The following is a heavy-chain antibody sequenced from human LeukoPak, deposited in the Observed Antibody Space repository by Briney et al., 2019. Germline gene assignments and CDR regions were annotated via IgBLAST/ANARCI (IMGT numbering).Heavy chain of an antibody. D-gene: IGHD3-22*01. Sequence: GGSLRLSCAASGFTFSSYAMSWVRQAPGKGLEWVSAISGSGGSTYYADSVKGRFTISRDNSKNTLYLQMNSLRAEDTAVYYCAKANYDSSGYLGAFDIWGQGTMVTVSS. J-gene: IGHJ3*02. V-gene: IGHV3-23*01. CDR1: GFTFSSYA. CDR2: ISGSGGST. CDR3: AKANYDSSGYLGAFDI.